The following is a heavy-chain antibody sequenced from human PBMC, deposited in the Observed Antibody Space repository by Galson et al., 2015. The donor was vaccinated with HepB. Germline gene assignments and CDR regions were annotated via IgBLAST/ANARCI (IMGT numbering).Heavy chain of an antibody. CDR2: ISAYNGNT. CDR1: GYTFTSYG. Sequence: SVKVSCKASGYTFTSYGISWVRQAPGQGLEWMGWISAYNGNTNYAQKLQGRVTMTTDTSTSTAYMELRSLRSDDTAVYYCARDRYCSGGSCYSYYFDYWGQGTLVTVSS. J-gene: IGHJ4*02. D-gene: IGHD2-15*01. CDR3: ARDRYCSGGSCYSYYFDY. V-gene: IGHV1-18*04.